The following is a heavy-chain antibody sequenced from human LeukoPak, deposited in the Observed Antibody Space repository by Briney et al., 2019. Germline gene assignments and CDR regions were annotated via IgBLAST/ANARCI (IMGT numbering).Heavy chain of an antibody. J-gene: IGHJ4*02. CDR2: INPSGGST. D-gene: IGHD1-14*01. V-gene: IGHV1-46*01. Sequence: ASVKVSCKASGYTFTSYYMHWVRQAPGQGLEWMGIINPSGGSTSYAQKFQGRVTMTRNTSISTAYMELSSLRSEDTAVYYCASGPTRVGYWGQGTLVTVSS. CDR3: ASGPTRVGY. CDR1: GYTFTSYY.